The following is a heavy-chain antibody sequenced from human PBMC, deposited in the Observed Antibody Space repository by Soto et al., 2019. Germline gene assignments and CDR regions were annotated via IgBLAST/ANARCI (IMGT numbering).Heavy chain of an antibody. V-gene: IGHV3-33*01. Sequence: PGGSLRLSCAASGFTFSNYGMHWVRQAPGKGLEWVAVIWSDGIYKDYGDSVKGRFTVSRDNAKNTVYLQMNSLRAEDTAVYYCARDQPGYSYGYGLGYWGQGT. CDR2: IWSDGIYK. CDR1: GFTFSNYG. CDR3: ARDQPGYSYGYGLGY. D-gene: IGHD5-18*01. J-gene: IGHJ4*02.